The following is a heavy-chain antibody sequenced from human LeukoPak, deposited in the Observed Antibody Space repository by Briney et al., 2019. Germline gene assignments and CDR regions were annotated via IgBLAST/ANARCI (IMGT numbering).Heavy chain of an antibody. CDR1: GGSFSGYY. D-gene: IGHD3-16*01. V-gene: IGHV4-34*01. J-gene: IGHJ4*02. CDR2: INHSGST. CDR3: ARPATGKSYVWGSPPPY. Sequence: PSETLSLTCAVYGGSFSGYYWSWIRQPPGKGLEWIGEINHSGSTNYNPSLKSRVTISVDTSKNQFSLKLSSVTAADTAVYYCARPATGKSYVWGSPPPYWGQEPWVTVSS.